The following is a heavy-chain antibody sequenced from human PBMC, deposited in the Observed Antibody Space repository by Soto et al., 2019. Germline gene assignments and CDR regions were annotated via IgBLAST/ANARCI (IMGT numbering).Heavy chain of an antibody. CDR1: GGCFSGHA. CDR2: INHSGRV. Sequence: PXETLSVSCACSGGCFSGHAVTLIRQSPGKGLEWIGDINHSGRVNYSPSLKSRVTISLDTSKNQFSLTLSAVTAADTAMYYCSTRAYDTNGYYRFDPWGQGTLVTVSS. V-gene: IGHV4-34*01. J-gene: IGHJ5*01. CDR3: STRAYDTNGYYRFDP. D-gene: IGHD3-22*01.